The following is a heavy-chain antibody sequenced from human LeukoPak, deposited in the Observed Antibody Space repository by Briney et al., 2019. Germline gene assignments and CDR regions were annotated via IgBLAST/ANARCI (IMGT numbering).Heavy chain of an antibody. CDR2: INGYNGNT. CDR3: AREGWGTYSSGPYYFDY. CDR1: GYTFTRNG. V-gene: IGHV1-18*04. Sequence: ASVKVSCKASGYTFTRNGISWVRQAPGQGLEWVVWINGYNGNTKYAQKLQGRVTMTTDTSTTTAYMELRSLRSDDTAVYYCAREGWGTYSSGPYYFDYWGQGTLITVSS. D-gene: IGHD6-19*01. J-gene: IGHJ4*02.